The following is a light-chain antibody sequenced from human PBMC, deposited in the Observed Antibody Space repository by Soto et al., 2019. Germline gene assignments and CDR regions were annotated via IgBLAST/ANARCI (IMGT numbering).Light chain of an antibody. CDR3: QHSYSLPLT. V-gene: IGKV1-39*01. J-gene: IGKJ4*01. Sequence: DIQMTQSPSSLSASVGDRVTITCRASQSITNYLNWYQQKPGKAPKLLIYAASSLQSGVPSRFSGSGSGTAFTLTINSLQPEDFAIYYCQHSYSLPLTFXGGTKVDIK. CDR1: QSITNY. CDR2: AAS.